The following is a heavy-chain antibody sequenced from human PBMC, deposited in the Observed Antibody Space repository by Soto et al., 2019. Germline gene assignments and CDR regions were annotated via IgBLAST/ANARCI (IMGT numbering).Heavy chain of an antibody. Sequence: GGSLRLSCAASGFTFSSYGMHWVRQAPGKGLEWVAVISYDGSNKYYADSVKGRFTISRDNSKNTLYLQMNSLRAEDTAVYYCAKDSGPHFWSGYLGTFDYWGQGTLVTVSS. CDR1: GFTFSSYG. J-gene: IGHJ4*02. CDR2: ISYDGSNK. CDR3: AKDSGPHFWSGYLGTFDY. D-gene: IGHD3-3*02. V-gene: IGHV3-30*18.